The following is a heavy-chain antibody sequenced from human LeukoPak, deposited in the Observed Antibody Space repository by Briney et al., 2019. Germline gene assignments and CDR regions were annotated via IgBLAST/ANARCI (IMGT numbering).Heavy chain of an antibody. CDR3: ARDRGKGRYFDY. D-gene: IGHD3-10*01. CDR2: IWYDGSKK. Sequence: GGSLRLSCAASGFAFPTYGMHWVRQAPGKGLEWVAVIWYDGSKKNYADSVKGRFTISRDNSKNTLYLQMNSLRDEDTAVYYCARDRGKGRYFDYWGQGTLVTVSS. V-gene: IGHV3-33*01. J-gene: IGHJ4*02. CDR1: GFAFPTYG.